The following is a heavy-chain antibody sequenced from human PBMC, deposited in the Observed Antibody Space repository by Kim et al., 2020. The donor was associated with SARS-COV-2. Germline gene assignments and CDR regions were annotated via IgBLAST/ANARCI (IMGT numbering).Heavy chain of an antibody. Sequence: SLKSRVAISVDTSKNQFSLKLSSVTAADTAVYYCARDRSVYSSSSPLFDYWGQGTLVTVSS. J-gene: IGHJ4*02. D-gene: IGHD6-6*01. V-gene: IGHV4-59*01. CDR3: ARDRSVYSSSSPLFDY.